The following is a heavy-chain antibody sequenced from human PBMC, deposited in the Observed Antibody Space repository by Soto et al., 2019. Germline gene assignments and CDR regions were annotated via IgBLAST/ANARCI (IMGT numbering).Heavy chain of an antibody. Sequence: QLQLQESGPGLVKPSETLSLTCTVSGGSISSSSYYWCWIRQPPGKGLEWIGSIYYSGSTYYNPSLKSRVTISVDTSKNQFSLKLSSVTAADTAVYYCHGSGSYPPGAYYYYMDVWGKGTTVTVSS. J-gene: IGHJ6*03. CDR2: IYYSGST. V-gene: IGHV4-39*01. D-gene: IGHD3-10*01. CDR3: HGSGSYPPGAYYYYMDV. CDR1: GGSISSSSYY.